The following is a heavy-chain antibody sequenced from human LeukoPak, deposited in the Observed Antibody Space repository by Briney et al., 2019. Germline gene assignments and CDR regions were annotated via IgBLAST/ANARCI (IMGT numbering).Heavy chain of an antibody. CDR2: ISGRGANT. D-gene: IGHD2-2*01. CDR1: GFSFSNYA. Sequence: GGSLRLSCAASGFSFSNYAMSWVRQAPGKGLEWVSAISGRGANTYYADSVKGRFTISRDNSKNTLYMQMNSLRAEDTAVYCCAKAVVIVPTATPFDYWGQGTLVTVSS. J-gene: IGHJ4*02. V-gene: IGHV3-23*01. CDR3: AKAVVIVPTATPFDY.